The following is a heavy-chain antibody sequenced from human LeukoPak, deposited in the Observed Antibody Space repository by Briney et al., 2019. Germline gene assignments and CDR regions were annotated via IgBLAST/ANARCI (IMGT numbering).Heavy chain of an antibody. V-gene: IGHV3-30-3*01. D-gene: IGHD3-22*01. CDR2: ISYDGSKK. CDR3: AREYYDSSGSQGDFFDY. Sequence: GRSLRLSCAASGFTFSSYDIYWVRQAPGKGLEWVAVISYDGSKKYYADSVKGRFTISRDNSKNTLYLQMNSLRAEDTAVYYCAREYYDSSGSQGDFFDYWGQGTLVTVSS. J-gene: IGHJ4*02. CDR1: GFTFSSYD.